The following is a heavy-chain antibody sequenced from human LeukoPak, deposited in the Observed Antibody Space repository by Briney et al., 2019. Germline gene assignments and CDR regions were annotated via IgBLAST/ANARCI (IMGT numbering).Heavy chain of an antibody. CDR1: GFTFSSYA. V-gene: IGHV3-30-3*01. CDR3: ARGRDYGDYHVFDY. D-gene: IGHD4-17*01. J-gene: IGHJ4*02. Sequence: GGSLRLSCAASGFTFSSYAMHWVRQAPGKGLEWVAVISYDGSNKYYADSVKGRFTISRDNSKNTLYLQMNSLRAEDTAVYYCARGRDYGDYHVFDYWGQGTLVTVSS. CDR2: ISYDGSNK.